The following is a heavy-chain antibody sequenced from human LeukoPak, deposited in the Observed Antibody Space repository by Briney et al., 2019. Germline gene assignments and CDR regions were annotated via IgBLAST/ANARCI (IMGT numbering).Heavy chain of an antibody. J-gene: IGHJ3*02. D-gene: IGHD1-26*01. CDR1: GFIFSDYC. CDR3: ARDKGADDAFAI. V-gene: IGHV3-11*04. CDR2: ISSSSSTI. Sequence: GGSLRLSCIPSGFIFSDYCMGWIRQAPGKGLEWVSYISSSSSTIYYADSVKGRITISRDNAKNSLYLQMNSLRAEDTAVYYCARDKGADDAFAIWGQGTMVTVSS.